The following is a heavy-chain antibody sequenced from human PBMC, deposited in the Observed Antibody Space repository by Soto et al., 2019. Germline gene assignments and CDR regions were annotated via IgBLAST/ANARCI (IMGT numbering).Heavy chain of an antibody. CDR3: ARDTSYITDY. CDR1: GFTFSSRW. Sequence: GGSLRLSCATSGFTFSSRWMHWVRQAPGKGLVWVSYINSDGSTTTYADSVKGRFTISRDNAKNTVYLQMNSLRVDDTAVYYCARDTSYITDYCGQGTLVIVSS. J-gene: IGHJ4*02. CDR2: INSDGSTT. V-gene: IGHV3-74*01. D-gene: IGHD2-2*01.